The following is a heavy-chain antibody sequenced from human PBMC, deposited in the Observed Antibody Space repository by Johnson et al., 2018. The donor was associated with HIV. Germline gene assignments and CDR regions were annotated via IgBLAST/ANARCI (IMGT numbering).Heavy chain of an antibody. CDR1: GFTFSSYG. CDR3: AKDLQLWAPSSAFDI. CDR2: IKQDGSEK. D-gene: IGHD5-18*01. Sequence: VQLVESGGGLIQPGGSLRLSCAASGFTFSSYGMHWVRQAPGKGLEWVANIKQDGSEKYYVDSVKGRFTISRDNAKNSLYLQMNSLRAEDTAVYYCAKDLQLWAPSSAFDIWGQGTMVTVSS. J-gene: IGHJ3*02. V-gene: IGHV3-7*03.